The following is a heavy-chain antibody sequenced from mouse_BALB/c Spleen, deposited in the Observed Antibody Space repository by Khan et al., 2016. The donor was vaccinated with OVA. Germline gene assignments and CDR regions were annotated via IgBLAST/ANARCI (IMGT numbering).Heavy chain of an antibody. CDR3: ARIFIGTTDYAMDY. V-gene: IGHV2-2*02. Sequence: VQLKESGPGLVQPSQSLSITCTVSGFSLTSYGVHWVRQSPGKGLEWLGVIWSGGSTDYNAAFISRLSISKDNSKSQVFFKMNSLQANDTAIYXGARIFIGTTDYAMDYWGQGTSVTVSS. CDR2: IWSGGST. J-gene: IGHJ4*01. D-gene: IGHD2-14*01. CDR1: GFSLTSYG.